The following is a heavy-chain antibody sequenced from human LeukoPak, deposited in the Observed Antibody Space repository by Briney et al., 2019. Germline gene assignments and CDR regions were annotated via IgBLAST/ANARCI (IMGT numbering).Heavy chain of an antibody. Sequence: PGRSLRPSCAASGFTFSSYAMHWVRQAPGKGLEWVAVISYDGSNKYYADSVKGRFTISRDNSKNTLYLQMNSLRAEDTAVYYCARDRDYYYDSSGYYADAFDIWGQGTMVTVSS. CDR1: GFTFSSYA. CDR3: ARDRDYYYDSSGYYADAFDI. V-gene: IGHV3-30*01. D-gene: IGHD3-22*01. J-gene: IGHJ3*02. CDR2: ISYDGSNK.